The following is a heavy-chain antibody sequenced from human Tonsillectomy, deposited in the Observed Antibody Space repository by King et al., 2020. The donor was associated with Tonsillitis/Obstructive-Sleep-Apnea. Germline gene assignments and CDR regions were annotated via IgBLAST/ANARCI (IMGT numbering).Heavy chain of an antibody. CDR1: GYTFSSYY. CDR3: ARGDIVVVPGGYYYYYMDV. CDR2: INPSGGST. Sequence: VQLVESVAEVKKPGASVKVSCKASGYTFSSYYIHWVRQAPGQGLEWMGIINPSGGSTNYAQRFQGRVTMTSDTSTSTVYMELSSLKSDDTAVYYCARGDIVVVPGGYYYYYMDVWGNGTTVTVSS. J-gene: IGHJ6*03. D-gene: IGHD2-2*01. V-gene: IGHV1-46*01.